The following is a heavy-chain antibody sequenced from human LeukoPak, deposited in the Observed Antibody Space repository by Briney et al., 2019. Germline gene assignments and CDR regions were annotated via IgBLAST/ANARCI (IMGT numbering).Heavy chain of an antibody. CDR1: GFTFSRYW. Sequence: GGSLRLSCAASGFTFSRYWMSWVRQAPGKRLEWVANIKEDGSEKYYVDSVKGRFTISRDNAKNSLYLQMDSLRAEDTAAYYCARAIGKSEGYWGQGTLVTVSS. V-gene: IGHV3-7*01. D-gene: IGHD4-23*01. CDR3: ARAIGKSEGY. J-gene: IGHJ4*02. CDR2: IKEDGSEK.